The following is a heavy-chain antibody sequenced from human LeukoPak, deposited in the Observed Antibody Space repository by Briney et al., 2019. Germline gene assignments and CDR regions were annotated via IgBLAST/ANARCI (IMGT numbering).Heavy chain of an antibody. D-gene: IGHD3-10*01. CDR2: INHSGST. CDR3: ARVRVTHTYYYYMDV. Sequence: PSETLSLTCAVYGGSFSSYYWSWIRQPPGKGLEWIGEINHSGSTNYYPSLKSRVTISVDTSKNQFCLKMSSVTAADTAVYYCARVRVTHTYYYYMDVWSKGTTVTASS. CDR1: GGSFSSYY. J-gene: IGHJ6*03. V-gene: IGHV4-34*01.